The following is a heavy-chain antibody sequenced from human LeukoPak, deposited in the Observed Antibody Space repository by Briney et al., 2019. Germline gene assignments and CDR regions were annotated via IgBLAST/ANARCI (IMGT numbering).Heavy chain of an antibody. CDR3: AREGEMATIGGAFDI. CDR1: GFTFSSYW. V-gene: IGHV3-74*01. CDR2: INSDGSST. D-gene: IGHD5-24*01. J-gene: IGHJ3*02. Sequence: GGSLRLSCAASGFTFSSYWMHWVRQAPGKGLVWVSRINSDGSSTSYADSVKGRFTISRDNAKNTLYLQMNSLRAEDTAVYYCAREGEMATIGGAFDIWGQGTMVTVSS.